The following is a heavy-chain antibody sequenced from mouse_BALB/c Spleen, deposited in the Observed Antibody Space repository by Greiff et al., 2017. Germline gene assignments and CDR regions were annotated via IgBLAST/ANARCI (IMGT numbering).Heavy chain of an antibody. CDR3: ATHYYGYVFAY. D-gene: IGHD1-2*01. J-gene: IGHJ3*01. CDR1: GFAFSSYD. Sequence: EVKVVESGGGLVKPGGSLKLSCAASGFAFSSYDMSWVRQTPEKRLEWVAYISSGGGSTYYPDTVKGRFTISRDNAKNTLYLQMSSLKSEDTAMYYFATHYYGYVFAYWGQGTLVTVSA. V-gene: IGHV5-12-1*01. CDR2: ISSGGGST.